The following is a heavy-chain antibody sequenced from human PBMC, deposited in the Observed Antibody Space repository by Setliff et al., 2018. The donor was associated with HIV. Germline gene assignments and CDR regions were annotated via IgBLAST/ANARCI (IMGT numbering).Heavy chain of an antibody. CDR3: ARDRHSSGLGSYGP. Sequence: SETLSLTCTISGGSFSSYYGSWIRQPAGRGLEWIGRIYNSGTTNYNPSLKSRVTMSIDTSKNQFSLKLTSVTAADTAVYYCARDRHSSGLGSYGPWGPGTLVTVSS. CDR1: GGSFSSYY. D-gene: IGHD3-10*01. V-gene: IGHV4-4*07. J-gene: IGHJ5*02. CDR2: IYNSGTT.